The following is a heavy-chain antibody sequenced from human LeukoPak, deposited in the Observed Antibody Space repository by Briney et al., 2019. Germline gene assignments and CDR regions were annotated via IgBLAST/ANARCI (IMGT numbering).Heavy chain of an antibody. CDR3: ARGDYDILTGPAYGMDV. V-gene: IGHV4-34*01. CDR1: GGSFSGYY. J-gene: IGHJ6*02. D-gene: IGHD3-9*01. Sequence: SETLSLTCAVYGGSFSGYYWIWIRQPPGKGLEWVGEINHSGSTNYNPSLKSRVTISVDTSKNQFSLKLSSVTAADTAVYYCARGDYDILTGPAYGMDVWGQGTTVTVSS. CDR2: INHSGST.